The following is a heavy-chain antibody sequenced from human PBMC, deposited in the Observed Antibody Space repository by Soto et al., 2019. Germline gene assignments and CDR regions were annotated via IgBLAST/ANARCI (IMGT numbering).Heavy chain of an antibody. V-gene: IGHV2-5*02. CDR2: IYWDDDE. Sequence: QITLKESGPTLVKSTQTLTLTCTFSGFSLTTDGEGVGWVRQSPGEALEWLALIYWDDDERYSPSLKTRLTTTKDISRNQVVLVMTSMEPVDTGTYFCAHSRNLITDDAQVGDFDYWGQGT. D-gene: IGHD1-26*01. J-gene: IGHJ4*02. CDR3: AHSRNLITDDAQVGDFDY. CDR1: GFSLTTDGEG.